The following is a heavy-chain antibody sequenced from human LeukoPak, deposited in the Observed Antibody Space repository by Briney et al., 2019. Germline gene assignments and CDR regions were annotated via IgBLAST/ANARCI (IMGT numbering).Heavy chain of an antibody. CDR3: ASNDYYYYYMDV. CDR1: GFTFSSYW. CDR2: INSDGSST. V-gene: IGHV3-74*01. J-gene: IGHJ6*03. Sequence: GGSLRLSCAASGFTFSSYWMRWVRQAPGKGLVWVSRINSDGSSTSYADSVKGRFTISRDNAKNTLYLQMNSLRAEDTAVYYCASNDYYYYYMDVWGKGTTVTISS.